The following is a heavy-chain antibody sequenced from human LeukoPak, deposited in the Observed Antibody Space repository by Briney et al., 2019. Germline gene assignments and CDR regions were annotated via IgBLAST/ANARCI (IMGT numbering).Heavy chain of an antibody. J-gene: IGHJ5*02. D-gene: IGHD2-21*01. V-gene: IGHV4-34*01. CDR2: INESGET. CDR3: ARVLGIAVVAGATEDNYFDP. Sequence: PSETLSLTCGVSGGSISSYFWTWIRQSPAKGLEWIGEINESGETDYNPSHKSRAKISIDTSRGQFYLTLRSVTAADAAMYYCARVLGIAVVAGATEDNYFDPWGQGILVTVSS. CDR1: GGSISSYF.